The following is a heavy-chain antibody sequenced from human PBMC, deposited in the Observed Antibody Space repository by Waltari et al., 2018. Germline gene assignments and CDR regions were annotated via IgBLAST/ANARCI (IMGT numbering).Heavy chain of an antibody. Sequence: EVQLLESGGGLVQPGGSLRLSCAASGFTFSSYAMSWVRQAPGKGLEWVSAISGSGGSTYYADSGKGRFTISRDNSKNTLYLQMNSLRAEDTAVYYCAKEILAAVVVVAAVDYWGQGTLVTVSS. CDR1: GFTFSSYA. CDR2: ISGSGGST. J-gene: IGHJ4*02. V-gene: IGHV3-23*01. CDR3: AKEILAAVVVVAAVDY. D-gene: IGHD2-15*01.